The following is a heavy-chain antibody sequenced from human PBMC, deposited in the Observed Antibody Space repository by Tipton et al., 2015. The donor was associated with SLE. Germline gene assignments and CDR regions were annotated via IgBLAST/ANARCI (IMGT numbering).Heavy chain of an antibody. V-gene: IGHV1-18*01. CDR3: ARGGERVTTVTSYNWFDP. CDR2: ISAYNGNT. J-gene: IGHJ5*02. Sequence: VQLVQSGPEVKKPGASVKVYCKASGYTFTSYGISWVRQAPGQGLEWMGWISAYNGNTNYAQKLQGRVTMTTDTSTSTAYMELRSLRSDDTAVYYCARGGERVTTVTSYNWFDPWGQGTLVTVSS. CDR1: GYTFTSYG. D-gene: IGHD4-17*01.